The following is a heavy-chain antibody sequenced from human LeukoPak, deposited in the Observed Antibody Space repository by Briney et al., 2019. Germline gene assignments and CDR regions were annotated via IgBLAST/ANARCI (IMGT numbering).Heavy chain of an antibody. CDR3: AREEYQLKRYFDY. V-gene: IGHV3-33*01. CDR2: IWYDGSNK. D-gene: IGHD2-2*01. J-gene: IGHJ4*02. CDR1: GFTFSSYG. Sequence: PGGSLRPSCAASGFTFSSYGMHWVRQAPGKGLEWVAVIWYDGSNKYYADSVKGRFTISRDNSKNTLYLQMNSLRAEDTAVYYCAREEYQLKRYFDYWGQGTLVTVSS.